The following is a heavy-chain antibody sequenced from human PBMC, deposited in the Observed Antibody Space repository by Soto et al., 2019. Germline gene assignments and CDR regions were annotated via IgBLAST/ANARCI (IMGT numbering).Heavy chain of an antibody. Sequence: SVKVSCKVSGGTFISYAISWVRQARGQGLEWMGGIIPIFGTANYAQKFQGRVTITADESTSTAYMELSSLRSEDTAVYYCARSGEEYDAFDIWGQGNMVTVS. CDR1: GGTFISYA. D-gene: IGHD3-10*01. CDR3: ARSGEEYDAFDI. J-gene: IGHJ3*02. V-gene: IGHV1-69*13. CDR2: IIPIFGTA.